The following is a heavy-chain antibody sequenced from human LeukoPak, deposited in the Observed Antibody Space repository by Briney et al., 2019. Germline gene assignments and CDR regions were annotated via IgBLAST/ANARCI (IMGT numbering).Heavy chain of an antibody. J-gene: IGHJ5*02. CDR2: ISVHNGNT. Sequence: ASVKVSCKASGYTFTNYGITWVRQAPGQGPEWMGWISVHNGNTNYAQKVQGRVSMTTDTSTSTAYMEPRSLRSDDTAVYYCARGYCSSTSCYWSWFDPWGQGTLVTVSS. CDR3: ARGYCSSTSCYWSWFDP. CDR1: GYTFTNYG. D-gene: IGHD2-2*01. V-gene: IGHV1-18*01.